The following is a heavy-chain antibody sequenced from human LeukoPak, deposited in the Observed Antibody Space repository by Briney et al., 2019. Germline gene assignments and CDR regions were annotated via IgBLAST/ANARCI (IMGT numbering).Heavy chain of an antibody. Sequence: GASVKASCKAFGYSFTTYGISWVRQAPGQGLEWMGWISASSANTKYAQKFQGRLTMTTDTSRTTAHMELRSLRSDDAAVYYCAREELAGRGMDVWGQGTTVTVSS. CDR3: AREELAGRGMDV. CDR1: GYSFTTYG. D-gene: IGHD6-6*01. J-gene: IGHJ6*02. V-gene: IGHV1-18*01. CDR2: ISASSANT.